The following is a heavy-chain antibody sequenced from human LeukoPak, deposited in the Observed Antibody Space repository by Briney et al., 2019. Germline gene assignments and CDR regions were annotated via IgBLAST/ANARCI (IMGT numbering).Heavy chain of an antibody. CDR3: AREQDI. CDR1: GGSISSGSYY. Sequence: SETLSLTCTVSGGSISSGSYYWSWIRQPAGKGLEWIGRIYTSGSTNYNPSLKSRVTISVDTSKNQFSLKLSSVTVADTAVYYCAREQDIWGQGTMVTVSP. V-gene: IGHV4-61*02. J-gene: IGHJ3*02. CDR2: IYTSGST.